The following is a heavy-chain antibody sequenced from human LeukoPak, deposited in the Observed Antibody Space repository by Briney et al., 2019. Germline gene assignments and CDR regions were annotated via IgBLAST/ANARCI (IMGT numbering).Heavy chain of an antibody. V-gene: IGHV3-7*01. Sequence: GGSLRLSCAASGFTFTTYWMGWVRQAPGKGLEWVASIKPDGSEKYYVDSVKGRFTISRDSAENTVYLQMESLKGEDTAFYYCARPLLYYYGSETYFWFDLWGQGTLVTVSS. CDR3: ARPLLYYYGSETYFWFDL. CDR1: GFTFTTYW. J-gene: IGHJ5*02. D-gene: IGHD3-10*01. CDR2: IKPDGSEK.